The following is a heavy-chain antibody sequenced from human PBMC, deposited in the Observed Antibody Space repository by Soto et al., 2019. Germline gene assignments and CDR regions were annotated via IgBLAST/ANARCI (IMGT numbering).Heavy chain of an antibody. CDR3: TRDPIESGYDGPSYHYYYGMDV. CDR1: GFTFSDYY. Sequence: QVQLVESGGGLVKPGGSLRLSCAASGFTFSDYYMSWIRQAPGKGLEWVSYISSSSSYTNYADSGKGRFTISRDNAKKSLYLQMNGLGAGDNAVYYCTRDPIESGYDGPSYHYYYGMDVWGQGTTVTVSS. CDR2: ISSSSSYT. D-gene: IGHD5-12*01. J-gene: IGHJ6*02. V-gene: IGHV3-11*06.